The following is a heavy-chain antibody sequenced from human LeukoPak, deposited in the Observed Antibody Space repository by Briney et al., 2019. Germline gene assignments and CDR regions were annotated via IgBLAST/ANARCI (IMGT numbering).Heavy chain of an antibody. CDR3: ARLATLYGPGANFDY. CDR2: IYYSGST. Sequence: PSETLSLTCTVFGGSISSSSYYWSWIRQPPGKGLEWIGYIYYSGSTNYNPSLKSRVTISVDTSKNQFSLKLSSVTAADTAVYYCARLATLYGPGANFDYWGQGTLVTVSS. D-gene: IGHD2/OR15-2a*01. CDR1: GGSISSSSYY. J-gene: IGHJ4*02. V-gene: IGHV4-61*01.